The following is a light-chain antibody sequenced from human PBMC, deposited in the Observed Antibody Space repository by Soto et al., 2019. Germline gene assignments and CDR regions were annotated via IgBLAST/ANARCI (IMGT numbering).Light chain of an antibody. V-gene: IGLV2-11*01. Sequence: QSALTQPRSVSGSPGQSVTIFCTGTSGDVGGYDFVSWYQQNPGKAPSLMIFHVSQRPSGVPDRFSGSKSGNTASLTISGLQAEDEADYYCWSYGGSYTWVFGGGTKLTVL. CDR3: WSYGGSYTWV. CDR1: SGDVGGYDF. J-gene: IGLJ3*02. CDR2: HVS.